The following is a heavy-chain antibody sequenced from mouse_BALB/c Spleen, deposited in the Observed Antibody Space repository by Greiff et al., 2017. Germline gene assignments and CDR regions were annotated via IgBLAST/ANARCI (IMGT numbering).Heavy chain of an antibody. V-gene: IGHV1-80*01. D-gene: IGHD4-1*02. CDR2: IYPGDGDT. CDR1: GYAFSSYW. Sequence: VKLVESGAELVRPGSSVKISCKASGYAFSSYWMNWVKQRPGQGLEWIGQIYPGDGDTNYNGKFKGKATLTADKSSSTAYMQLSSLTSEDSAVYFCAQLGRYFDYWGQGTTLTVSS. J-gene: IGHJ2*01. CDR3: AQLGRYFDY.